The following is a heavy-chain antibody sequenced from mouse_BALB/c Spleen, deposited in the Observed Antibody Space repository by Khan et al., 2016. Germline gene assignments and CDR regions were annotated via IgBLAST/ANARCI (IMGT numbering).Heavy chain of an antibody. CDR1: GFTFSGFW. V-gene: IGHV11-2*02. CDR3: MRYDGYYWYIYV. J-gene: IGHJ1*01. Sequence: EVQLLETGGGLVQPGGSRGLSCEGSGFTFSGFWMSWVRQTPGKTLEWIGDINSDGSAINYAPSIQDRFTIFRDNDKSTLYLQMSNVRSEDTATYFCMRYDGYYWYIYVWSEGTTVTVSS. CDR2: INSDGSAI. D-gene: IGHD2-3*01.